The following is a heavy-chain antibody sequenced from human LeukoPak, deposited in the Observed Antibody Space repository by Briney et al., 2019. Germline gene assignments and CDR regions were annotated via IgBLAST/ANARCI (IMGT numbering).Heavy chain of an antibody. CDR3: ARPLGRYSPYYFDH. CDR1: GDSLSSGYY. J-gene: IGHJ4*02. CDR2: VYHTGST. Sequence: PSETLSLTCSATGDSLSSGYYWGWIRQPPGKALEWIGSVYHTGSTYYNPSLKTRLTIFVDTLTNQFSLRLTSVTAADTAMYFCARPLGRYSPYYFDHWGQGKLVTVSS. V-gene: IGHV4-38-2*01. D-gene: IGHD3-10*01.